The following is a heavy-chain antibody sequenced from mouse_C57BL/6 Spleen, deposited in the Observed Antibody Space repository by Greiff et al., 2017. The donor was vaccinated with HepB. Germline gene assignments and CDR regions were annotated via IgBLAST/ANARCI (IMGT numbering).Heavy chain of an antibody. J-gene: IGHJ4*01. V-gene: IGHV5-17*01. D-gene: IGHD1-1*01. CDR3: ARRLGITTVVGYAMDD. CDR2: ISSGSSTI. CDR1: GFTFSDYG. Sequence: EVHLVESGGGLVKPGGSLKLSCAASGFTFSDYGMHWVRQAPEKGLEWVAYISSGSSTIYYADTVKGRFTISRDNAKNTLFLQMTSLRSEDTAMYYCARRLGITTVVGYAMDDWGQGTSVTVSS.